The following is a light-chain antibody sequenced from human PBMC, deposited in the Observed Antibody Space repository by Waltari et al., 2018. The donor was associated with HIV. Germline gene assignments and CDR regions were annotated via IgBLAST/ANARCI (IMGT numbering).Light chain of an antibody. V-gene: IGKV4-1*01. CDR3: QQYYTTLWT. Sequence: DIVMTQSPDSLAVYLGERATINCKSSQSVLYSSNNTNYLAWYQQKTGQPPKLLIYWASTRESGVPDRFSGSGSGTDFTLTVSSLQAEDVAVYYCQQYYTTLWTFGQGTKVEIK. CDR1: QSVLYSSNNTNY. CDR2: WAS. J-gene: IGKJ1*01.